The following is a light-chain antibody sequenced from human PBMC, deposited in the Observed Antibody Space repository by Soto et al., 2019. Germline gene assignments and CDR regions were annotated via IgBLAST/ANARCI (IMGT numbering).Light chain of an antibody. CDR1: QGISYY. CDR3: QKYNSAPPET. CDR2: AAS. J-gene: IGKJ3*01. V-gene: IGKV1-27*01. Sequence: DIQMTQSPSSLSASVGDRVTITCRASQGISYYLAWYQQKPGKVPKLLIYAASTLQSGVPSRFSGSGSGTDFTLTISSLQPEDVATYYCQKYNSAPPETFGPGTKVDIK.